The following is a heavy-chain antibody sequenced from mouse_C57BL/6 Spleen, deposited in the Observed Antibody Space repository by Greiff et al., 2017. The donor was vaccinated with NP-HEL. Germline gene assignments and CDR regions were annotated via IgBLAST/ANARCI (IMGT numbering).Heavy chain of an antibody. Sequence: EVMLVESEGGLVQPGSSMKLSCTASGFTFSDYYMAWVRQVPEKGLEWVANINYDGSSTYYLDSLKSRFIISRDNAKNILYLQMSSLKSEDTATYYCARDPHYYGSTYYFDYWGQGTTLTVSS. CDR3: ARDPHYYGSTYYFDY. D-gene: IGHD1-1*01. CDR1: GFTFSDYY. V-gene: IGHV5-16*01. J-gene: IGHJ2*01. CDR2: INYDGSST.